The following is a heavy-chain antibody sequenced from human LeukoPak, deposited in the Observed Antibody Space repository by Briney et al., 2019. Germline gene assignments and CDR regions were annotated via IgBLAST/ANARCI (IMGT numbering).Heavy chain of an antibody. V-gene: IGHV1-69*05. CDR3: ARDWPEYSSSYFDY. Sequence: SVKVSXKASGGTFSSYAISWVRQAPGQGLEWMGRIIPIFGTANYAQNFQGRVTITTDESTSTAYMELSSLRSEDTAVYYCARDWPEYSSSYFDYWGQGTLVTVSS. CDR1: GGTFSSYA. D-gene: IGHD6-6*01. J-gene: IGHJ4*02. CDR2: IIPIFGTA.